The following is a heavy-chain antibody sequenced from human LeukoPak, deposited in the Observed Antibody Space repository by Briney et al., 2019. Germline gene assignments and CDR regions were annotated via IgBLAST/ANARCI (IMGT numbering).Heavy chain of an antibody. D-gene: IGHD6-6*01. J-gene: IGHJ6*03. V-gene: IGHV3-48*01. CDR2: ISSSSSTI. Sequence: GSLRLSCAASGFTFSSYSMNWVRQAPGKGLEWVSYISSSSSTIYYADSVKGRFTISRDNAKNSLYLQMNSLRAEDTAVYYCARDGQLGYYYYYMDVWGKGTTVTVSS. CDR3: ARDGQLGYYYYYMDV. CDR1: GFTFSSYS.